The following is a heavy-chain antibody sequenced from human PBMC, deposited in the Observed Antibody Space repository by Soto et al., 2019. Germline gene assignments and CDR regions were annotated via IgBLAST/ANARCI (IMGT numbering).Heavy chain of an antibody. CDR3: ARGLKIRHDAFDL. J-gene: IGHJ3*01. D-gene: IGHD3-22*01. CDR2: IYSDGST. Sequence: EVQLLESGGGLVQPGGSRRLSCAPSGFTISSYAVSWVRQAPGKGLEWVSIIYSDGSTYYADYVKGRFTIYRDNSKNTRYLQMDSLRAEDTAVYFCARGLKIRHDAFDLWGPGTMVTVSS. V-gene: IGHV3-23*03. CDR1: GFTISSYA.